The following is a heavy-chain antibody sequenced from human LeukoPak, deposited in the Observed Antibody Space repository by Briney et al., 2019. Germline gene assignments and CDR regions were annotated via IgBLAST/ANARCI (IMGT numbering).Heavy chain of an antibody. Sequence: SQTLSLTCTVSGGSISSGDYYWSWIRQPPGKGLEWIGHIYYSGSTYYNPSPKSRVTISVDTSKNQFSLKLSSVTAADTAVYYCARVDLIVGATYFDYWGQGTLVTVSS. J-gene: IGHJ4*02. CDR3: ARVDLIVGATYFDY. V-gene: IGHV4-30-4*08. CDR1: GGSISSGDYY. CDR2: IYYSGST. D-gene: IGHD1-26*01.